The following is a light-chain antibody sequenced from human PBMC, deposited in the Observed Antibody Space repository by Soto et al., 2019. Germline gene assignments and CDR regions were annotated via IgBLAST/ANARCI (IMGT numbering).Light chain of an antibody. CDR1: QSISVW. Sequence: DIQMTQSPSTLSASVGERVTITCRASQSISVWLAWYQQKAGKAPNLLIYKASRLESGVPSRFSGSGSETEFTLTISGLQPGDSAPYYCQQYNSYSPTFGQGTKVEVK. CDR3: QQYNSYSPT. CDR2: KAS. J-gene: IGKJ1*01. V-gene: IGKV1-5*03.